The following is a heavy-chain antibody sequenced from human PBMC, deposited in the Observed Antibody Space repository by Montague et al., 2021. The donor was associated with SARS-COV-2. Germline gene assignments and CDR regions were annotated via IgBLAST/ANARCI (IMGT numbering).Heavy chain of an antibody. CDR1: GGSISNGSYY. V-gene: IGHV4-61*02. D-gene: IGHD2-15*01. CDR3: AREAPGRCSGGSCSLANWFDP. CDR2: IYTSGST. J-gene: IGHJ5*02. Sequence: TLSLTCTVSGGSISNGSYYWSWIRQPAGKGLEWIGRIYTSGSTNYNPSLKSRVTISVDTSKNQFSLKLSSVTAADTAVYYCAREAPGRCSGGSCSLANWFDPWGQGTLVTVSS.